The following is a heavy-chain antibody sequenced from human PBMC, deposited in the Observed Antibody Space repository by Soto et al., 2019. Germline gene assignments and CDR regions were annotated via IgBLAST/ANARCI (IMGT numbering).Heavy chain of an antibody. V-gene: IGHV4-4*02. Sequence: QVLLQESGPGLVKPSGTLSLTCAVSGGSISSGNWWSWVRQSPGKELEWIGEIYHSGITNYNPSLKSRVTLSVDNSENQLSLSLNSVTAADTAVYYCARNVRYYIDYWGQGTLVTVSS. CDR3: ARNVRYYIDY. CDR2: IYHSGIT. CDR1: GGSISSGNW. J-gene: IGHJ4*02.